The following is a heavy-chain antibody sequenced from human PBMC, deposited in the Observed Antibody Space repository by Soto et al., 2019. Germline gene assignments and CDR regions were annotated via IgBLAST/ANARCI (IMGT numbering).Heavy chain of an antibody. V-gene: IGHV5-51*01. J-gene: IGHJ4*02. CDR3: ARQYGVSLDY. CDR1: GYSFRNFW. CDR2: IYPGDSDT. D-gene: IGHD2-8*01. Sequence: PGESLKISWLGSGYSFRNFWIGWVRQVPGRSLEWMGIIYPGDSDTKYTPSFQGRVTISVDSSINTAYLQWTSLEASDTAISYCARQYGVSLDYWGQGTLVTVSS.